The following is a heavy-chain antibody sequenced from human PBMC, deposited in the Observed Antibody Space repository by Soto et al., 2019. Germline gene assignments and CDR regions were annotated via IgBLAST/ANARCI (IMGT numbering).Heavy chain of an antibody. CDR3: AREFCSGGNCYTYYFDP. Sequence: PGGSLRLSCAASGLTFNRYWMHWVRHAPGKGLVWVSHINTDGSNTNYADSAKGRFTISRDNAKSTLFLQMNSLRDEDTAVYYCAREFCSGGNCYTYYFDPWGQGIPVTLL. V-gene: IGHV3-74*01. J-gene: IGHJ5*02. D-gene: IGHD2-15*01. CDR2: INTDGSNT. CDR1: GLTFNRYW.